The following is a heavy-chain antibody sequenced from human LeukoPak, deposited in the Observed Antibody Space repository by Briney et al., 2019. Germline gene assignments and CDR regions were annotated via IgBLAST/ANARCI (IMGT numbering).Heavy chain of an antibody. D-gene: IGHD3-10*01. Sequence: ASVKVSCKASGYTFTGYYMHWVRQAPGQGLEWMGWINPNSGGTNYAQKFQGWVTMTRDTSISTAYMELSRLRSDDTAVYYCAREGGDYYGSGSWFDPWGQGTLVTVSS. CDR3: AREGGDYYGSGSWFDP. V-gene: IGHV1-2*04. J-gene: IGHJ5*02. CDR1: GYTFTGYY. CDR2: INPNSGGT.